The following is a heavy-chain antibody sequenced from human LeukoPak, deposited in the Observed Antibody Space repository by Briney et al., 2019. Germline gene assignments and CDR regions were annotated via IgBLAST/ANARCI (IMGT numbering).Heavy chain of an antibody. V-gene: IGHV3-21*01. CDR2: ISSSSSYI. Sequence: GGSLRLSCAASGFTFDDYGMSWVRQAPGKGLEWVSSISSSSSYIYYADSVKGRFTISRDNAKNSLYLQMNSLRAEDTAVYYCARDLTLMDVWGKGTTVTVSS. J-gene: IGHJ6*03. CDR1: GFTFDDYG. D-gene: IGHD3-9*01. CDR3: ARDLTLMDV.